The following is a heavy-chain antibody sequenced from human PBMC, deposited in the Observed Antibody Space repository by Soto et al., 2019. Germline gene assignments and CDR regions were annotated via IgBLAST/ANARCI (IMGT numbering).Heavy chain of an antibody. Sequence: GGSLSLPFASPGCTFRGYIMNWGRPGPPQGLEWVSGDSRNIGSSGYADSFKGRITNSRDNAKNPLYLQMNSLRAEDTALYYCAKDRRALDADASDIRGQGPIVNVAS. D-gene: IGHD1-1*01. CDR1: GCTFRGYI. CDR2: DSRNIGSS. J-gene: IGHJ3*02. CDR3: AKDRRALDADASDI. V-gene: IGHV3-9*01.